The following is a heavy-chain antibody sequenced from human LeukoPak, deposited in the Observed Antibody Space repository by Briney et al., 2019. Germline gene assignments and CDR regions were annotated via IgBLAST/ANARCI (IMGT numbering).Heavy chain of an antibody. CDR2: IYSGGST. V-gene: IGHV3-53*01. CDR1: GFTVSSNY. CDR3: ARDLEDSSPFGAFDM. J-gene: IGHJ3*02. D-gene: IGHD3-22*01. Sequence: QPGGSLRLSCAASGFTVSSNYVSWVRQAPGKGLEWVSVIYSGGSTYYADSVKGRFTISRDNSKNTLYLQMNSLRAEDTAVYYCARDLEDSSPFGAFDMWGQGTMVTVSS.